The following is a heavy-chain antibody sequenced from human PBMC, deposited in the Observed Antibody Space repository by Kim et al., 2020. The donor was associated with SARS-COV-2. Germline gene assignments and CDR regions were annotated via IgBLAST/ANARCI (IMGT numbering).Heavy chain of an antibody. V-gene: IGHV4-59*09. CDR3: ARGYSSSWYQGSSGYYPFDY. D-gene: IGHD6-13*01. Sequence: RVTISVDTSKNQFSLKLSSVTAADTAVYYCARGYSSSWYQGSSGYYPFDYWGQGTLVTVSS. J-gene: IGHJ4*02.